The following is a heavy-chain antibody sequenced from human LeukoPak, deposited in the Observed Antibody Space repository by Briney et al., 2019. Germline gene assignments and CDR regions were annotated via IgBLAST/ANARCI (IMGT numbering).Heavy chain of an antibody. V-gene: IGHV4-34*01. CDR3: ARVVVVTAPTHFDY. D-gene: IGHD2-21*02. Sequence: SETLSLTCAVYGGSFSGYYWSWLRQPPGKGLEWIGEINHSGSSNYNPSLKSRVTISVDTSKNQFSLKLSSVTAADTAVYYCARVVVVTAPTHFDYWGQGTLVSVSS. J-gene: IGHJ4*02. CDR1: GGSFSGYY. CDR2: INHSGSS.